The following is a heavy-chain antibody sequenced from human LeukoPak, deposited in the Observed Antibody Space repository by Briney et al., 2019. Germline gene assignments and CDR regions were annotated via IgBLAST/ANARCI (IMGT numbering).Heavy chain of an antibody. CDR1: GFSFDDYA. V-gene: IGHV3-23*01. J-gene: IGHJ4*02. D-gene: IGHD3-9*01. CDR3: AKNGKDNYDMFFDF. Sequence: GGSLRLSCAASGFSFDDYAMHWVRQAPGKGPEWVSSLGNNDGRTLYADSVKGRFTISRDNSRNTLYLQMNSLRAEDTAIYYCAKNGKDNYDMFFDFWGQGTLVTVSS. CDR2: LGNNDGRT.